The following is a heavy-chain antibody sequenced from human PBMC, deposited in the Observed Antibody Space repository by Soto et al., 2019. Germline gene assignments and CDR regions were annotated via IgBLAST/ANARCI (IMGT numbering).Heavy chain of an antibody. CDR2: IYYSGST. D-gene: IGHD2-8*02. J-gene: IGHJ5*02. CDR3: ARLLVRDGFDP. Sequence: QLQLQESGPGLVKPSETLSLTCTVSGGSISSSSYYWGWIRQPPGKGLEWIGSIYYSGSTYYNPSLKSRVTISVDTSKNQFSLKLSSVTAADTAVYYCARLLVRDGFDPWGQGTLVTVSS. V-gene: IGHV4-39*01. CDR1: GGSISSSSYY.